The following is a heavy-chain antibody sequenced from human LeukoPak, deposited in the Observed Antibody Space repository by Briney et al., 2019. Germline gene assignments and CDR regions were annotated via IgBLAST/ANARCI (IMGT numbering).Heavy chain of an antibody. Sequence: GASVKVSCKASGGTFSSYAISWVRQALGQGLEWMGGIIPIFGTANYAQKFQGRVTITTDESTSTAYMELSSLRSEDTAVYYCARGGDFWSGYQGYYYYYMDVWGKGTTVTVSS. CDR3: ARGGDFWSGYQGYYYYYMDV. J-gene: IGHJ6*03. CDR2: IIPIFGTA. V-gene: IGHV1-69*05. D-gene: IGHD3-3*01. CDR1: GGTFSSYA.